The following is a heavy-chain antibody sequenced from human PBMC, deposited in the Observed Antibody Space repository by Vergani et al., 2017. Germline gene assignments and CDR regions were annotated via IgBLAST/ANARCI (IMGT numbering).Heavy chain of an antibody. CDR2: ISYDGSNK. Sequence: QVQLVESGGGVVQPGRSLRLSCAASGFTFSSYAMHWVRQAPGKGLEWVAVISYDGSNKYYADSVKGRFTIARDNSKNTLYLQMNSLRAADTAVYYCARDCSYFDYWGQGTLVTVSS. D-gene: IGHD2-21*01. CDR1: GFTFSSYA. J-gene: IGHJ4*02. V-gene: IGHV3-30-3*01. CDR3: ARDCSYFDY.